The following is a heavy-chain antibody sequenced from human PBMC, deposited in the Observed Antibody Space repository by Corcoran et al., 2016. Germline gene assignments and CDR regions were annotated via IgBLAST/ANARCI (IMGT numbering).Heavy chain of an antibody. Sequence: EVQLVQSGAEVKKPGESLKISCKGSGYSFTSYWIGWVRQMPGKGLEWMGIIYPGDSDTRYSPSFQGQVTISADKSISPAYLQWSSLKASDTAMYYCARLAAEYSSSYYFDYWGQGTLVTVSS. CDR2: IYPGDSDT. J-gene: IGHJ4*02. D-gene: IGHD6-6*01. CDR1: GYSFTSYW. CDR3: ARLAAEYSSSYYFDY. V-gene: IGHV5-51*01.